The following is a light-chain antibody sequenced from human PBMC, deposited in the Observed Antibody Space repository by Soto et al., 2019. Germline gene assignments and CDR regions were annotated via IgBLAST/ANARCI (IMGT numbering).Light chain of an antibody. Sequence: DVQMTQSPSSLSPSVGDRVTITCRASQSFNTWLAWYQQKPGKAPKLLIYKTSILESGVPSRFSGSGSGTVFTLTISSLQPEDSATYYCQQYNSYPYTFGQGTKLEIK. V-gene: IGKV1-5*03. CDR1: QSFNTW. J-gene: IGKJ2*01. CDR2: KTS. CDR3: QQYNSYPYT.